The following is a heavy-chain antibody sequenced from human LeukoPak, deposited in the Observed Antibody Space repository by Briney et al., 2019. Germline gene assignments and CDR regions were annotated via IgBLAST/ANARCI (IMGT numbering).Heavy chain of an antibody. CDR1: GGSISSYC. V-gene: IGHV4-59*01. CDR3: ARDSRQQRFDP. CDR2: IYYSGST. J-gene: IGHJ5*02. D-gene: IGHD6-13*01. Sequence: SETLSLTCTVSGGSISSYCWSWIRQPPGKGLEWIGYIYYSGSTNYNPSLKSRVTISVDTSKNQFSLKLSSVTAADTAVYYCARDSRQQRFDPWGQGTLVTVSS.